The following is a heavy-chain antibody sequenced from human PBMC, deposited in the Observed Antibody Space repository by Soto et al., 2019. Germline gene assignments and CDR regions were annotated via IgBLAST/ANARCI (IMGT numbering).Heavy chain of an antibody. J-gene: IGHJ6*02. V-gene: IGHV4-59*08. CDR2: IQYNGYS. CDR3: ASHGFGSLHGLVDV. CDR1: GGSITNYY. Sequence: QVQLQESGPGLVKPSETLSLTCTVSGGSITNYYCSWFRQPPGKGLEWIGYIQYNGYSAYNLSLKSRVTMSMNPSKTQFSLMLESVTATDTAVYYCASHGFGSLHGLVDVWGQGTTVIVSS. D-gene: IGHD3-10*01.